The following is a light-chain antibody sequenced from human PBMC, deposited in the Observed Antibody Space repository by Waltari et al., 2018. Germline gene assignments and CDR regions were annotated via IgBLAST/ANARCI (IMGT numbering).Light chain of an antibody. V-gene: IGKV1-5*03. CDR3: QQYSTYSRA. CDR1: QSVGTS. Sequence: DIQLTQSPSTLSASVGVRLTITCRASQSVGTSLAWYQQKPGKAPNLLIYKASTIESGVPSRFSGSGSGTEFTLTISSLQSDDFATYYCQQYSTYSRAFGQGTKVEI. CDR2: KAS. J-gene: IGKJ1*01.